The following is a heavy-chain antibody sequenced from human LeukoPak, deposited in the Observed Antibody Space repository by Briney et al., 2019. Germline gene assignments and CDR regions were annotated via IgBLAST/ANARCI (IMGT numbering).Heavy chain of an antibody. CDR2: IYYSGST. V-gene: IGHV4-59*01. Sequence: PSETLSLTCAVYGGSFNGYYWSWIRQPPGKGLEWIGYIYYSGSTNYNPSLKSRVTISVDTSKNQFSLKLSSVTAADTAVYYCASTEYSSSSVAFDIWGQGTMVTVSS. D-gene: IGHD6-6*01. CDR1: GGSFNGYY. J-gene: IGHJ3*02. CDR3: ASTEYSSSSVAFDI.